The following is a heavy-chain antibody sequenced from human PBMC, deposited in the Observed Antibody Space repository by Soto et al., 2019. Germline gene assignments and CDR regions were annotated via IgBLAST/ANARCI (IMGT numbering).Heavy chain of an antibody. J-gene: IGHJ4*01. D-gene: IGHD6-19*01. CDR3: ATSSGALAASFPYYFDY. Sequence: QVQLVESGGGLVKPGGSLRLSCAAAGFRFSDHYMTWIRQAPGKGLEWVSYISSGSSTIYYAHSVKGRFTISRDNAKNSLYLQMNSLRAEDTAVYYCATSSGALAASFPYYFDYWGHGALGTVSS. CDR1: GFRFSDHY. V-gene: IGHV3-11*01. CDR2: ISSGSSTI.